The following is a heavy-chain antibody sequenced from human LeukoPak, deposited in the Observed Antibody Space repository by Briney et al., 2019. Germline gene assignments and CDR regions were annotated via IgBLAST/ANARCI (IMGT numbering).Heavy chain of an antibody. D-gene: IGHD5-12*01. V-gene: IGHV3-30*02. Sequence: GGSLRLSCAASGFTFSSYWMHWVRQAPGKGLEWVAFIRYDGSNKYYADSVKGRFTISRDNSKNTLYLQMNSLRAEDTAVYYCAKGSCYEHSYYYYYMDVWGKGTTVTISS. CDR1: GFTFSSYW. J-gene: IGHJ6*03. CDR2: IRYDGSNK. CDR3: AKGSCYEHSYYYYYMDV.